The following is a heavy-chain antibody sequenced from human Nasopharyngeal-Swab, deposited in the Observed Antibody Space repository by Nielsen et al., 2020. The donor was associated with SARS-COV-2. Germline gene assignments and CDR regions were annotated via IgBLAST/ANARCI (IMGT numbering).Heavy chain of an antibody. D-gene: IGHD4-11*01. J-gene: IGHJ6*03. V-gene: IGHV3-23*01. CDR1: GFSFGTNA. CDR3: AKPHTVTTNYYYYMDV. CDR2: IGGDGNT. Sequence: GESLKISCVVSGFSFGTNAMTWVRQAPGKGLEWVSAIGGDGNTHYTDSVKGRFTISRDNSKNTLYLQMNSLRVEDTAVYYCAKPHTVTTNYYYYMDVWGKGTTVTASS.